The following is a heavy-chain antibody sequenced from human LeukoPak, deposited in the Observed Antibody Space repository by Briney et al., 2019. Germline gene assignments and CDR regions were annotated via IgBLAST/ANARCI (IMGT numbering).Heavy chain of an antibody. D-gene: IGHD3-22*01. Sequence: GGSLRLSCAASGFTFSSYAMSWVRQAPGKGLEWVSAISGSGGSTYYADSVKGRFTISRDNSKNTLYLQMSCLRAEDTAVYYCAKGLMRLRDYFDASGNYVGYFDHWGQGTPVTVST. J-gene: IGHJ4*02. CDR3: AKGLMRLRDYFDASGNYVGYFDH. CDR1: GFTFSSYA. V-gene: IGHV3-23*01. CDR2: ISGSGGST.